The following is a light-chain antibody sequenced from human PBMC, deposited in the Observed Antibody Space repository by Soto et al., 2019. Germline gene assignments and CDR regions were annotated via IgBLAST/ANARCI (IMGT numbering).Light chain of an antibody. Sequence: SVLTQPASVSGSPGQSITISCTGTSSDVGGFNFVSWYQQHPGKVPKLMIYEVSNRPSGVSTRFSGSKSGNTASLTISGLQAEDEADYYCSSYASSSTLYVFGPGTKVTVL. CDR1: SSDVGGFNF. V-gene: IGLV2-14*01. J-gene: IGLJ1*01. CDR2: EVS. CDR3: SSYASSSTLYV.